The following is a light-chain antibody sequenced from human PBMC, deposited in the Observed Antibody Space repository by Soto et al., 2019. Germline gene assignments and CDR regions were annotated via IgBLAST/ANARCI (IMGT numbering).Light chain of an antibody. CDR3: QQYDNLLIT. Sequence: DIQMTHSPSSLSSAVVYRFSITCQASQDISNYLDWYQQKPGKAPKLLIYDASNLETGVPSRFSGSGSGTDFTFTISSLQPEDIATYYCQQYDNLLITFGQGTRLEI. J-gene: IGKJ5*01. CDR1: QDISNY. V-gene: IGKV1-33*01. CDR2: DAS.